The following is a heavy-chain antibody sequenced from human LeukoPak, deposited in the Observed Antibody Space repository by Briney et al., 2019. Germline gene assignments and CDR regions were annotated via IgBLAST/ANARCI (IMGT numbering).Heavy chain of an antibody. V-gene: IGHV3-66*01. CDR2: IYSGGST. D-gene: IGHD2-21*02. J-gene: IGHJ6*02. CDR3: ARSYCGGDCFLVGYYGMGV. Sequence: GGSLRLSCAASGFTVSSNYMSWVRQAPGKGLEWVSVIYSGGSTYHADSVKGRFTISRDNSKNTLYLQMNSLRAEDTAVYYCARSYCGGDCFLVGYYGMGVWGQGTTVTVSS. CDR1: GFTVSSNY.